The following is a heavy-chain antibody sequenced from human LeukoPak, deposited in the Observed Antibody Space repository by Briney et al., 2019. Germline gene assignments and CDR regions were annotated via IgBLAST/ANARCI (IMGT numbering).Heavy chain of an antibody. Sequence: PGGSLRLSCAASRFTFSSNTMNWVRQAPGKGLVWVSRINTDGSRITYADSVKGRFTISRDNAMNTVYLQMNSLRAEDTAVYYCARVLSGSWDWFDPWGQGTLVTVSS. V-gene: IGHV3-74*01. CDR3: ARVLSGSWDWFDP. CDR2: INTDGSRI. CDR1: RFTFSSNT. J-gene: IGHJ5*02. D-gene: IGHD3-22*01.